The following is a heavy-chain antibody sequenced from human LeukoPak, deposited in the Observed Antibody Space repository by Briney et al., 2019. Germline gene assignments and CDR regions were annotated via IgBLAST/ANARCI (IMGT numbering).Heavy chain of an antibody. Sequence: GGSLRLSCAASGFTFSSYWMSWVRQAPGKGLEWVANLNQDGSGKHYVDSVKGRFTISRDNVKNSLYLQMNGLRAEDTAVYYCASHLVTLGDYWGQGTLVTVSS. J-gene: IGHJ4*02. CDR3: ASHLVTLGDY. CDR1: GFTFSSYW. D-gene: IGHD4-23*01. CDR2: LNQDGSGK. V-gene: IGHV3-7*01.